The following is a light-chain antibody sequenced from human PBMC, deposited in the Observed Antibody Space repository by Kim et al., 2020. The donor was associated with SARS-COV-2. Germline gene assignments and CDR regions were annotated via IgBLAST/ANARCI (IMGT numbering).Light chain of an antibody. V-gene: IGLV1-47*01. Sequence: VTISCSGSSYNIGSNYVYWYQQLPGTAPKLLIYRNNQRPSGVPDRFSGSKSGTSASLAISGLRSEDEADYYCAAWDDSLSGREVVFGGGTKLTVL. CDR1: SYNIGSNY. J-gene: IGLJ2*01. CDR3: AAWDDSLSGREVV. CDR2: RNN.